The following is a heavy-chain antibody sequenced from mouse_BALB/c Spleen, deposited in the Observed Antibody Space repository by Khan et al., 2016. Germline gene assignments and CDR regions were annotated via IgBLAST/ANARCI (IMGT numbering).Heavy chain of an antibody. Sequence: QVQLKQSGAELMKPGASVKISCKATGYTFSSYWIEWVKQRPGHGLEWIGAILPGSGSTNYNEKFTGKATFTADTSSNTAYMQLSSLTSEDYAVYYCARGSRGWYFDVWGAGTTVTVSS. CDR1: GYTFSSYW. CDR3: ARGSRGWYFDV. V-gene: IGHV1-9*01. D-gene: IGHD1-1*01. CDR2: ILPGSGST. J-gene: IGHJ1*01.